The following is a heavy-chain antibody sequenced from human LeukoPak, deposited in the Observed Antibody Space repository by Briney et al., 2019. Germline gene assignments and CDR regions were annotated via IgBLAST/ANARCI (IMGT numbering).Heavy chain of an antibody. J-gene: IGHJ4*02. CDR1: GGSISSGDYY. D-gene: IGHD3-3*01. CDR3: ARGMASGFWSGYSFDY. CDR2: IYYSGST. V-gene: IGHV4-30-4*08. Sequence: SETLSLTCTVSGGSISSGDYYWSWIRQPPGKGLEWIGYIYYSGSTYYNPSLKSRVTISVDTSKNQFSLKLNSVTAADTAVYYCARGMASGFWSGYSFDYWGQGTLVTVSS.